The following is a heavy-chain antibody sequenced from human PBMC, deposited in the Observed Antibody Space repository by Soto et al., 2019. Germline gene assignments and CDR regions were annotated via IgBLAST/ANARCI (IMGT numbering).Heavy chain of an antibody. CDR1: GGSFSGYY. CDR2: INHSGST. Sequence: SETLSLTCAVYGGSFSGYYWSWIRQPPGKGLEWIGEINHSGSTNYNPSLKSRVTISVDTSKNQFSLKLSSVTAADTAVYYCARVWYYYMDVWGKGTTVTV. D-gene: IGHD2-21*01. CDR3: ARVWYYYMDV. J-gene: IGHJ6*03. V-gene: IGHV4-34*01.